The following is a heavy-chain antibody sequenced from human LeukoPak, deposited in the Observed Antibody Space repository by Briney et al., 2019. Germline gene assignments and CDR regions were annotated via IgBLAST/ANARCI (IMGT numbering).Heavy chain of an antibody. CDR1: EYTFTAYY. Sequence: ASVTVSCTASEYTFTAYYMHWVRQAPGQGLEWMGWFSPNSSGTNYAQKFQGRVTMTRDTSISTAYMELNRLRSDDTAVYYCAREGHCSGGSCLDVWGQGTTVTVSS. CDR2: FSPNSSGT. D-gene: IGHD2-15*01. CDR3: AREGHCSGGSCLDV. J-gene: IGHJ6*02. V-gene: IGHV1-2*02.